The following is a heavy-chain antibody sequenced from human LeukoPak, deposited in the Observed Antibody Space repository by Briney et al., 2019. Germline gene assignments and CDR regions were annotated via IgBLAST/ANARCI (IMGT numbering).Heavy chain of an antibody. CDR1: GYTFTSYY. Sequence: ALVKVSCKASGYTFTSYYMHWVRQAPGQGLEWMGIINPSGGSTSYAQKFQGRVTMTRDTSTSTVYMELSSLRSEDTAVYYCARDGREYYFDYWGQGTQVTVSS. CDR2: INPSGGST. J-gene: IGHJ4*02. CDR3: ARDGREYYFDY. V-gene: IGHV1-46*01.